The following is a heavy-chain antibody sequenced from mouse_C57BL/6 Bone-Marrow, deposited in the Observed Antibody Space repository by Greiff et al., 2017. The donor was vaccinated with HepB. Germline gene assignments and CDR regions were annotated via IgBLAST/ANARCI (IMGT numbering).Heavy chain of an antibody. CDR2: IHPNSGST. V-gene: IGHV1-64*01. Sequence: VQLQQPGAELVKPGASVKLSCKASGYTFTSYWMHWVKQRPGQGLEWIGMIHPNSGSTNYNEKFKSKATLTVDKSSSTAYMQLSSLTSEDSAVYYCARSKFSATDYFDYWGQGTTLTVSS. J-gene: IGHJ2*01. CDR1: GYTFTSYW. D-gene: IGHD1-1*01. CDR3: ARSKFSATDYFDY.